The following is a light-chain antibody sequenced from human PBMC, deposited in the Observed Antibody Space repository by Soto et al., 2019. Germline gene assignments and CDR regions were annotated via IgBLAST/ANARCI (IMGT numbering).Light chain of an antibody. J-gene: IGKJ4*01. V-gene: IGKV3-20*01. Sequence: EIVLTQSPGTLSLSPGERATLSCRASQSVSSNFLAWYQLRPGQAPRLLIYGSSSRATGIPDRFSGSGSETDFTLTISRLEPEDFAVYFCHQYSSSITFGGGTRVEVK. CDR1: QSVSSNF. CDR2: GSS. CDR3: HQYSSSIT.